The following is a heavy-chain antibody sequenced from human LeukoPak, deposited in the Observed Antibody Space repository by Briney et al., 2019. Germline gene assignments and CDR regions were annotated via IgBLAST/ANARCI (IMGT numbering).Heavy chain of an antibody. CDR1: GGSISSSSYY. CDR3: ARLEVRGIHGGWFDP. CDR2: IYYSGST. V-gene: IGHV4-39*01. D-gene: IGHD3-10*01. J-gene: IGHJ5*02. Sequence: SETLSLTCTVSGGSISSSSYYWGWIRQPPGKGLEWIGSIYYSGSTYYNPSLKSRVTISVDTSKNQFSLKLSSVTAADTAVYYCARLEVRGIHGGWFDPWGQGTLVTVSS.